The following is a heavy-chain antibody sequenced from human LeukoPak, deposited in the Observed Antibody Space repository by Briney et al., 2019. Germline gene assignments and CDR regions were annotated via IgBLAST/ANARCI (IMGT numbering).Heavy chain of an antibody. CDR1: GFTFNNYG. CDR2: LSYTGNQV. CDR3: VKALTSSGSYYHSHDS. V-gene: IGHV3-30*18. J-gene: IGHJ4*02. D-gene: IGHD3-10*01. Sequence: GGSLRLSCAASGFTFNNYGMHWVRQAPGKGLEWVAGLSYTGNQVEYADSVKGRFTISRDNSKNTLDLQMNSLRIEDTAVYYCVKALTSSGSYYHSHDSWGQGTLVTVSS.